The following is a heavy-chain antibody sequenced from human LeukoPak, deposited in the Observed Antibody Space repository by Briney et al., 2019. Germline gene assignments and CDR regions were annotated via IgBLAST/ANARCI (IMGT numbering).Heavy chain of an antibody. J-gene: IGHJ5*02. CDR2: IYSRGST. V-gene: IGHV4-31*03. CDR3: ARGTYSYAKGWFDP. CDR1: GSSISSGNYY. D-gene: IGHD5-18*01. Sequence: SETLSLTCTVSGSSISSGNYYWSWIRQHPGKGLEWVGYIYSRGSTYYNPSLKSRVAIPVDTSKNQFSLNLSSVTAADTAVYYCARGTYSYAKGWFDPWGQGTLVTVSS.